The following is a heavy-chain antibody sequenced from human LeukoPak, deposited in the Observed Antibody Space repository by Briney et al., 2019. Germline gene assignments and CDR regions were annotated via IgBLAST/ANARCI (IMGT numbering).Heavy chain of an antibody. V-gene: IGHV4-4*07. J-gene: IGHJ4*02. Sequence: PSETLSLTCTVAGGSISTYYCSWIRQPAGKGLEWIGRIYTSGNTNYNPSLKSRVTMSVDTSKNQFSLKLSSVTAADTAVYYCARDAHDYGGRAFDYWGQGTLVTVSS. CDR2: IYTSGNT. CDR1: GGSISTYY. D-gene: IGHD4-23*01. CDR3: ARDAHDYGGRAFDY.